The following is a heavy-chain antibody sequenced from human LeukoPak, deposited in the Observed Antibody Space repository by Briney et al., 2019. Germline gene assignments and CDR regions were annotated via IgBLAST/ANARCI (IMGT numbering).Heavy chain of an antibody. D-gene: IGHD3-10*01. CDR1: GFTFDSYA. CDR3: AKSVTYGFAYYYFDL. Sequence: GGSLRLSCAASGFTFDSYAMSWVRQAPGKGLEWVSGISGSGGSTFYADSVKGRFTSSRDNSKKTLHVQMNTLGAEDTAVYYCAKSVTYGFAYYYFDLWGRGTPVTVSS. J-gene: IGHJ2*01. V-gene: IGHV3-23*01. CDR2: ISGSGGST.